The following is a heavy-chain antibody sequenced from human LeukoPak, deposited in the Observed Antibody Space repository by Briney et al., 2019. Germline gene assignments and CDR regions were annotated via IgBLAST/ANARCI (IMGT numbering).Heavy chain of an antibody. V-gene: IGHV3-74*01. CDR2: INNDGSGT. J-gene: IGHJ4*02. D-gene: IGHD3-16*01. CDR3: ATDWAWGGFDY. CDR1: GFTFSSYW. Sequence: GGSLRLSCAASGFTFSSYWMHWVRQAPGMGPEWVSRINNDGSGTTYADSVKGRFTVSRDNSKNTLYLQMNSLTAEDTAVYYCATDWAWGGFDYWGQGVLVTVSS.